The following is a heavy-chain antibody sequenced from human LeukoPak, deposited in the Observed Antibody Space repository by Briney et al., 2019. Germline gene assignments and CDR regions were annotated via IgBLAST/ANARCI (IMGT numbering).Heavy chain of an antibody. Sequence: SETLSLTCTVSGGSISSYYWSWIRQHPGKGLEWLGYIYYSGSTNYNPSLKSRVTISVDTSKNQFSLKLSSVTAADTAVYYCARGDCSGGSCYWLDYWGQGTLVTVSS. V-gene: IGHV4-59*01. CDR1: GGSISSYY. D-gene: IGHD2-15*01. CDR3: ARGDCSGGSCYWLDY. J-gene: IGHJ4*02. CDR2: IYYSGST.